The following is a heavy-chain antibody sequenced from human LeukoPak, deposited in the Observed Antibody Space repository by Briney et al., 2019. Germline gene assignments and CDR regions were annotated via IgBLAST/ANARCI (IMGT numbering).Heavy chain of an antibody. CDR3: AAGSYGYWFFDL. J-gene: IGHJ2*01. CDR1: GGSISSGSYY. D-gene: IGHD1-26*01. CDR2: IYTSGST. Sequence: SQTLSLTCTVSGGSISSGSYYWSWIRQPAGKGLEWIGRIYTSGSTNCNPSLKSRVTISVDTSKNQFSLKLSSVTAADTAVYYCAAGSYGYWFFDLWGRGTLVTVSS. V-gene: IGHV4-61*02.